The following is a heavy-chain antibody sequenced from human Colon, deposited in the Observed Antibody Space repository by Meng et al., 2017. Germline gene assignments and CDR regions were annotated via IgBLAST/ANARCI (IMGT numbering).Heavy chain of an antibody. CDR2: IYYSGST. CDR1: GGSISSCDYY. J-gene: IGHJ5*02. V-gene: IGHV4-30-4*01. CDR3: ARDRKHYGERGWFDP. D-gene: IGHD4-17*01. Sequence: VRLRESGPGLVQPSQTLSLPCTVSGGSISSCDYYWSWIRQPPGMGLEWIGYIYYSGSTYSNASLKSRVTISIDRSKNQFSLKLSSVTAADTAVYYCARDRKHYGERGWFDPWGQGTLVTVSS.